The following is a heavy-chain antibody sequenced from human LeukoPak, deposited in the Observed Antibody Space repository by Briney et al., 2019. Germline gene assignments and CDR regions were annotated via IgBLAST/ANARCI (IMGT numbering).Heavy chain of an antibody. V-gene: IGHV1-69*02. J-gene: IGHJ4*02. CDR3: ARTCGGSCYSQEVNVDY. CDR1: GGPFSSYT. D-gene: IGHD2-15*01. Sequence: SVKVSCKASGGPFSSYTISWVRQAPGQGLEWMGRIIPILGIANYAQKFQGRVTITADKSTSTAYMELSSLRSEDTAVYYCARTCGGSCYSQEVNVDYWGQGTLVTVSS. CDR2: IIPILGIA.